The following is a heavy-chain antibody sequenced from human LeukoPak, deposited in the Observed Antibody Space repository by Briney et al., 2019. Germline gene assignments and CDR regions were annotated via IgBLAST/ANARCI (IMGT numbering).Heavy chain of an antibody. Sequence: PGGSLRLSCAVSGFTFSRYWMSWVRQAPGKGLEWGANIKQDGSEKNYVDSVKGRFTISRDNAKNSLYLQMNSLRAEDTAVYYCARADGIAVARDYYYMDVWGKGTTVTVSS. CDR2: IKQDGSEK. V-gene: IGHV3-7*01. CDR1: GFTFSRYW. CDR3: ARADGIAVARDYYYMDV. D-gene: IGHD6-19*01. J-gene: IGHJ6*03.